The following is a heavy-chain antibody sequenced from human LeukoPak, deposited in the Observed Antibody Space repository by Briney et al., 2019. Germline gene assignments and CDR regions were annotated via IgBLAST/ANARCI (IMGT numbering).Heavy chain of an antibody. CDR3: ARSSDHDAFDI. CDR1: GFSFSSYA. V-gene: IGHV3-23*01. CDR2: ISGSGSST. J-gene: IGHJ3*02. Sequence: GGSLRLSCAASGFSFSSYAIHWVRQAPGKGLEWVSAISGSGSSTYYADSVKGRFTISRDNSKNTLYLQMNSLRAEDTAVYYRARSSDHDAFDIWGQGTMVTVSS.